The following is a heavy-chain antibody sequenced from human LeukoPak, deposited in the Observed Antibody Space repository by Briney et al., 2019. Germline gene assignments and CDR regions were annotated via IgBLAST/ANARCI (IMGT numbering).Heavy chain of an antibody. V-gene: IGHV1-69*13. CDR2: IIPIFGTA. CDR1: GGTFSSYA. CDR3: ARHRDTAMAKYFDY. D-gene: IGHD5-18*01. J-gene: IGHJ4*02. Sequence: SVKVSCKASGGTFSSYAISWVRQAPGQGLEWMGGIIPIFGTANYAQKFQGRVTITADESTSTAYMELSSLGSEDTAVYYCARHRDTAMAKYFDYWGQGTLVTVSS.